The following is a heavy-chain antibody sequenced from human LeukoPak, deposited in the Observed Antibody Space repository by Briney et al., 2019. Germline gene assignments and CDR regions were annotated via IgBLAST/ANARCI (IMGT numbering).Heavy chain of an antibody. J-gene: IGHJ6*02. CDR1: GGSFSGYY. Sequence: PSETLSLTCAVYGGSFSGYYWSWIRQPPGKGLEWIGEINHSGSTNYNPSLKSRVTISVDTSKNQFSLKLSSVTAADTAVYYCARDRETAYYDILTGYKYYYYGMDVWGQGTTVTVSS. D-gene: IGHD3-9*01. CDR2: INHSGST. V-gene: IGHV4-34*01. CDR3: ARDRETAYYDILTGYKYYYYGMDV.